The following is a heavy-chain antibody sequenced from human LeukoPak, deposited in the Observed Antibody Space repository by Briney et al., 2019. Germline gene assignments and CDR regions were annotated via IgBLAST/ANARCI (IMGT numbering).Heavy chain of an antibody. CDR2: IIPVFGTA. CDR1: GYTFNSYD. CDR3: ARDRGGYSGYDVFDY. J-gene: IGHJ4*02. D-gene: IGHD5-12*01. Sequence: SVKVSCRGSGYTFNSYDINWVRQAPGQGLEWMGGIIPVFGTANYAQKFQGRVTITADESTSKAYMELSSLTSEDTAVYYCARDRGGYSGYDVFDYWGQGTLVTVSS. V-gene: IGHV1-69*13.